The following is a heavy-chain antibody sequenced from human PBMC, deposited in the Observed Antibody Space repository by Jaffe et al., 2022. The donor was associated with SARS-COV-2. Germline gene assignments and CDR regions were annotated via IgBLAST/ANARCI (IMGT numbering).Heavy chain of an antibody. CDR1: GFTLNNNW. CDR2: IKQDGSER. CDR3: AIAGSGYFDY. J-gene: IGHJ4*02. D-gene: IGHD1-26*01. Sequence: EVQLVESGGALVQPGGSLRLSCAASGFTLNNNWMSWVRQAPGKGLEWVANIKQDGSERYYVDSVKGRFTISRDNAKNSLFLQMNSLRAEDTAVYYCAIAGSGYFDYWGQGTLVTVSS. V-gene: IGHV3-7*01.